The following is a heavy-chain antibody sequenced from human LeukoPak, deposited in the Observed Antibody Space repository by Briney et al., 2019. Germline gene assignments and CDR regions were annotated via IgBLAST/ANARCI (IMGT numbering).Heavy chain of an antibody. CDR1: GFTFSSYW. V-gene: IGHV3-74*01. D-gene: IGHD6-19*01. CDR3: ARDRWYTNGWSGDS. Sequence: QPGGSLRLSCAAAGFTFSSYWMHWVRQAPGKGLVWVSRINSDGSSTSYADSVKGRFTISRDNAKNSLYLQMNSLRAEDTAVYFCARDRWYTNGWSGDSWGQGTLVTVSS. J-gene: IGHJ4*02. CDR2: INSDGSST.